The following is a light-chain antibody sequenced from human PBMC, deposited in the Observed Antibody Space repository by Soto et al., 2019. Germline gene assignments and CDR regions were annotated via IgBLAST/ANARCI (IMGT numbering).Light chain of an antibody. Sequence: SYELTQPPSVSLAPGQTASITCVGDNVGGKSVHWYQQKPGQAPVLVIHEDSDRPSGIPERFSGSNSANTATLTICRVEAGDEAAYYCQVWDTVSLHAIFGGGTKLTVL. CDR2: EDS. V-gene: IGLV3-21*02. CDR3: QVWDTVSLHAI. J-gene: IGLJ2*01. CDR1: NVGGKS.